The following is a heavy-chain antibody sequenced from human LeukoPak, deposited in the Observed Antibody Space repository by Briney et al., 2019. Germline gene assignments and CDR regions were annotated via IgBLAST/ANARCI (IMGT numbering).Heavy chain of an antibody. J-gene: IGHJ5*02. Sequence: SETLSLTCTVSGGSFSNYYWNWIRQPPGKGLEWVGYIYYSGNTNYNPSLKSRVTISIDTSKNQFSLKLGSVTAADTAVYYCARAARGDVGGVDSWGQGTLVTVSS. CDR2: IYYSGNT. V-gene: IGHV4-59*01. CDR1: GGSFSNYY. D-gene: IGHD3-10*01. CDR3: ARAARGDVGGVDS.